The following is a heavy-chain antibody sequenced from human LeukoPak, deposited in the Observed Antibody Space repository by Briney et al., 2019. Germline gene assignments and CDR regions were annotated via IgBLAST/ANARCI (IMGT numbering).Heavy chain of an antibody. CDR3: ARAITNSSGYVLYGYYHYYMDV. CDR2: INHSGST. CDR1: GGSFSGYY. Sequence: PSETLSLTCAVYGGSFSGYYWSWIRQPPGKGLEWIGEINHSGSTNYNPSLKSRVTISVDTSKNQFSLKLSSVTAADTAVYYCARAITNSSGYVLYGYYHYYMDVWGKGTTVTVSS. J-gene: IGHJ6*03. D-gene: IGHD3-22*01. V-gene: IGHV4-34*01.